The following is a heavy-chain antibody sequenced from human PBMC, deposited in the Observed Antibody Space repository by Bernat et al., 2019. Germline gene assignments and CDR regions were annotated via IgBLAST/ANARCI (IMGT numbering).Heavy chain of an antibody. J-gene: IGHJ4*02. D-gene: IGHD2-15*01. Sequence: QVQLQESGPGLVKPSQTLSLTCTVSGGSISSGGYYWSWIRQHPGKGLEWIGYIYYSGSTYYNPSLKSRVTISVDTSKIQFSLKLSSVTAADTAVYYCARVGDCSGGSCYSPPFDYWGQGTLVTVSS. CDR3: ARVGDCSGGSCYSPPFDY. CDR2: IYYSGST. V-gene: IGHV4-31*03. CDR1: GGSISSGGYY.